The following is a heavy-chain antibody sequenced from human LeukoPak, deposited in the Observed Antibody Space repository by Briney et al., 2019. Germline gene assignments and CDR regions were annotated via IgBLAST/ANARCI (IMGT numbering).Heavy chain of an antibody. CDR2: INPNSGGT. D-gene: IGHD4-17*01. V-gene: IGHV1-2*02. CDR3: ARGADYGDYHNWFDP. CDR1: GNTFTAYY. J-gene: IGHJ5*02. Sequence: ASVNVSFQASGNTFTAYYMHWMRQAPGQGLEWMGWINPNSGGTNYAQKFQGRVTMTRDTSISTAYMELSRLRSDDTAVYYCARGADYGDYHNWFDPWGQGTVVTVSS.